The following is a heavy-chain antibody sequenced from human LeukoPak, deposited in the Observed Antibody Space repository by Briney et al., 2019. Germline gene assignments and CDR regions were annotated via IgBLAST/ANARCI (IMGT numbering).Heavy chain of an antibody. CDR3: ARQDWGFMVATPGTDY. J-gene: IGHJ4*02. CDR1: GYTFTSYG. CDR2: IIPIFGTA. V-gene: IGHV1-69*13. D-gene: IGHD5-12*01. Sequence: SVKVSCKASGYTFTSYGISWVRQAPGQGLEWMGGIIPIFGTANYAQKFQGRVTITADESTSTAYMELSSLRSEDTAVYYCARQDWGFMVATPGTDYWGQGTLVTVSS.